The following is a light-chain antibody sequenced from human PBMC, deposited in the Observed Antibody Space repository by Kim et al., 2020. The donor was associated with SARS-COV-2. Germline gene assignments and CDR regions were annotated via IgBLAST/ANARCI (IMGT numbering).Light chain of an antibody. Sequence: EIVLTQSPGTLSLSPGERATLPCRASQSVGNNYLAWYQQSPGQTPRLLISGASTRATGVPDRFSGSGSGTDFTLTISRLEPEDFAVYYCQQYAASPRTFGQGTRLEIK. CDR1: QSVGNNY. CDR2: GAS. V-gene: IGKV3-20*01. J-gene: IGKJ5*01. CDR3: QQYAASPRT.